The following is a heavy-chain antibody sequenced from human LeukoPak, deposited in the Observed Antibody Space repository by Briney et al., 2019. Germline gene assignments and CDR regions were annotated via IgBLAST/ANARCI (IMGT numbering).Heavy chain of an antibody. CDR1: GFTFDDYA. D-gene: IGHD3-3*01. CDR3: AKGGVEDAFDI. Sequence: GGSLRLSCAASGFTFDDYAMHWVRQAPGKGLEWVSGISWDSSSIGYADSVKGRFTISRDNAKNSLYLQMNSLRAEDTALYYCAKGGVEDAFDIWGQGTMVPVSS. J-gene: IGHJ3*02. CDR2: ISWDSSSI. V-gene: IGHV3-9*01.